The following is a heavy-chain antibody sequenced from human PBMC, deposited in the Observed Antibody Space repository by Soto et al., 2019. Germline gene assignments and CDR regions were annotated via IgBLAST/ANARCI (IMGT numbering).Heavy chain of an antibody. Sequence: EVQLVESGGGLVQPGGSLKLSCAASGFTFSGSAMHWVRQASGKGLEWVGRIRSKANSYATAYAASVKGRFTISRDDSKNTAYLQMNSLKTEDTAVYYCTRHVNTIFGVVPLGDWGQGTLVTVSS. CDR3: TRHVNTIFGVVPLGD. CDR2: IRSKANSYAT. CDR1: GFTFSGSA. J-gene: IGHJ4*02. V-gene: IGHV3-73*02. D-gene: IGHD3-3*01.